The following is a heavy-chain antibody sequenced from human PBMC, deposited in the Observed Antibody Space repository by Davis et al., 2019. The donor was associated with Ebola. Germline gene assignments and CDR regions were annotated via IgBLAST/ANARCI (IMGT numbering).Heavy chain of an antibody. CDR3: ARIGEPAVAGDNYYYYGMDV. CDR2: ISSSSSYM. J-gene: IGHJ6*04. D-gene: IGHD6-19*01. V-gene: IGHV3-21*01. Sequence: GESLKISCAASGFTFSTYSMNWVRQAPEKGLEWVSSISSSSSYMYYAESVKGRFTISRDNAKNSLYLQMDSLRAEDTAVYHCARIGEPAVAGDNYYYYGMDVWGKGTMVTVSS. CDR1: GFTFSTYS.